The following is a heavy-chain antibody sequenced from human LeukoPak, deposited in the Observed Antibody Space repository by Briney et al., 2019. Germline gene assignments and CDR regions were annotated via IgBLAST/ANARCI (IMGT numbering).Heavy chain of an antibody. V-gene: IGHV1-69*13. Sequence: SVKVSCKASGGTFSSYAISWVRQTPGQGLEWMGGIIPIFGTANYAQKFQGRVTITADESTSTAYMELSSLRSEDTAVYYCARDFRGGYDFWSGYYTPYYFDYWGQGTLVTVSS. J-gene: IGHJ4*02. CDR2: IIPIFGTA. CDR3: ARDFRGGYDFWSGYYTPYYFDY. D-gene: IGHD3-3*01. CDR1: GGTFSSYA.